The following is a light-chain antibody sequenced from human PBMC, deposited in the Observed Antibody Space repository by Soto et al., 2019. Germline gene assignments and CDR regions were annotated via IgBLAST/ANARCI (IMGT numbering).Light chain of an antibody. CDR1: QSVSSN. Sequence: EIVMTQSPATLSVSPGERATLSCRASQSVSSNLAWYQQKPGQAPRLLIYGASTRATGIPARFSGSGSGTEFTLTISSLQSEDFAVYYCQQYGSSPMFTFGPGTKVDI. J-gene: IGKJ3*01. V-gene: IGKV3-15*01. CDR3: QQYGSSPMFT. CDR2: GAS.